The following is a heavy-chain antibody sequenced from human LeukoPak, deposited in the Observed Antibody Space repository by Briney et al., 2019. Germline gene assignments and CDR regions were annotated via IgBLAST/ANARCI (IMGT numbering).Heavy chain of an antibody. CDR3: ARDRLYSGTFDY. D-gene: IGHD2-8*01. J-gene: IGHJ4*02. Sequence: PSETLSLTCTVSGGSISSYYWSWIRQPPGKGLERIGYIYYSGSTNYNPSLKSRVTISVDTSKNQFSLKLSSVTAADTAVYYCARDRLYSGTFDYWGQGTLVTVSS. CDR2: IYYSGST. CDR1: GGSISSYY. V-gene: IGHV4-59*01.